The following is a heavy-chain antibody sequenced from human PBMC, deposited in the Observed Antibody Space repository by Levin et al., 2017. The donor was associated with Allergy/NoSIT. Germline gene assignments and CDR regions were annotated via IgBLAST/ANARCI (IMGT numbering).Heavy chain of an antibody. V-gene: IGHV1-46*01. CDR1: GYTFTSYY. CDR3: ARDHLSLAGTAPPYYYYGMDV. J-gene: IGHJ6*02. D-gene: IGHD6-19*01. CDR2: INPSGGST. Sequence: ASVKVSCKASGYTFTSYYMHWVRQAPGQGLEWMGIINPSGGSTSYAQKFQGRVTMTRDTSTSTVYMELSSLRSEDTAVYYCARDHLSLAGTAPPYYYYGMDVWGQGTTVTVSS.